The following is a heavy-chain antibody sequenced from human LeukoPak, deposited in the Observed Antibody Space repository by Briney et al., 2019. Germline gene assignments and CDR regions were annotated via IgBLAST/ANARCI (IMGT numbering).Heavy chain of an antibody. CDR3: ARDLGCCSSTSCYGAFDI. CDR1: GGTFSSYA. V-gene: IGHV1-69*01. Sequence: GSSVKVSCKASGGTFSSYAISWVRQAPGQGLEWMGGIISIFGTANYAQKFQGRVTITADESTSTAYMELSSLRSEDTAVYYCARDLGCCSSTSCYGAFDIWGQGTMVTVSS. J-gene: IGHJ3*02. CDR2: IISIFGTA. D-gene: IGHD2-2*01.